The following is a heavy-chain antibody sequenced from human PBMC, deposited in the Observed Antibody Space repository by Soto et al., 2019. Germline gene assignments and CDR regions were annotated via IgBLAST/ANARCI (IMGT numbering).Heavy chain of an antibody. CDR2: IYWDDDT. CDR1: GFSLSTSGVG. D-gene: IGHD3-22*01. V-gene: IGHV2-5*02. Sequence: QITLKESGPTLVKPTQTLTLTCTFSGFSLSTSGVGVGWIRQPPGKGLEWLALIYWDDDTRYSPSLKSRLTITKATSNNQGVLTMTHVDTADTAPYYCAHTRAIVVIVAEDEYFQHWGQGTLVTVSS. J-gene: IGHJ1*01. CDR3: AHTRAIVVIVAEDEYFQH.